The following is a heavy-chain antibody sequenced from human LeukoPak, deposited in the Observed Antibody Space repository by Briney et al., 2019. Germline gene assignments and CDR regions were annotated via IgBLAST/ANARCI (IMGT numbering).Heavy chain of an antibody. D-gene: IGHD3-3*01. J-gene: IGHJ4*02. CDR2: VSRNGGST. V-gene: IGHV3-20*04. Sequence: GGSLRLSXAASGFTFDEYGMTWVRQAPGKGMEWVSGVSRNGGSTCYADSVKGRFTISRDNAKNSLYLQMNSLRAEDTALYYCVRSITIFGVWGQGTLVTVSS. CDR1: GFTFDEYG. CDR3: VRSITIFGV.